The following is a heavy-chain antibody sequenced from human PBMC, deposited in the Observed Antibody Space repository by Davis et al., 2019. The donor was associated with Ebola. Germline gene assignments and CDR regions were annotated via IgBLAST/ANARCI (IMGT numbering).Heavy chain of an antibody. J-gene: IGHJ5*02. CDR2: IYYSGST. Sequence: SETLSLTCAVYGGSFSGYYWSWIRQPPGKGLEWIASIYYSGSTYYNPSLKSRVTISVDTSKNQFSLKLSSVTATDTAVYYCARHTGSSWYPENCFDPWGQGTLVTVSS. CDR3: ARHTGSSWYPENCFDP. V-gene: IGHV4-34*01. CDR1: GGSFSGYY. D-gene: IGHD6-13*01.